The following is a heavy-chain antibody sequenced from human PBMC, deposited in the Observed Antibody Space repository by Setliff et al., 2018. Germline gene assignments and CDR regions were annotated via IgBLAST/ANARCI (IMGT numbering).Heavy chain of an antibody. CDR1: GFTFSSFA. D-gene: IGHD3-10*01. CDR2: ISGSGGST. Sequence: GGSLRLSCAASGFTFSSFAMSWVRQAPGKGLEWVSAISGSGGSTYYADSVKGRFIISRDDSKNTLYLQMNSLRGEDTAVYYCRLWFEETMRDYWGQGTLVTVSS. CDR3: RLWFEETMRDY. V-gene: IGHV3-23*01. J-gene: IGHJ4*02.